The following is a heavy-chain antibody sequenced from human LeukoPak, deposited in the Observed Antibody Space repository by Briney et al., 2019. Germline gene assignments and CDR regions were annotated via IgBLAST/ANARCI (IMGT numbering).Heavy chain of an antibody. CDR3: ARNKALWFPTPYYYYMDV. Sequence: ASVKVSCKASGGTFSSYAISWVRQAPGQGLEWMGIINPSGGSTSYAQKFQGRVTMTRDMSASTVYMELSSLRSEDTAVYYCARNKALWFPTPYYYYMDVWGKGTTVTISS. V-gene: IGHV1-46*01. D-gene: IGHD5-18*01. CDR2: INPSGGST. CDR1: GGTFSSYA. J-gene: IGHJ6*03.